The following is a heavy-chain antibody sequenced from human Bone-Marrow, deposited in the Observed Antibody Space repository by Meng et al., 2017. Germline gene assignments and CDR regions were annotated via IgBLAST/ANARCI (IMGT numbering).Heavy chain of an antibody. CDR1: GFSINSAYF. CDR2: IYHSGST. Sequence: GSLRLSCTVSGFSINSAYFWGWIRQPPGKGLEWIGTIYHSGSTYYNPSLKSRVTISVDTSKNQFSLKLSSVTATDTAVYYCAREMRGVSYSYFFDYWGQGTLVT. CDR3: AREMRGVSYSYFFDY. D-gene: IGHD1-26*01. V-gene: IGHV4-38-2*02. J-gene: IGHJ4*02.